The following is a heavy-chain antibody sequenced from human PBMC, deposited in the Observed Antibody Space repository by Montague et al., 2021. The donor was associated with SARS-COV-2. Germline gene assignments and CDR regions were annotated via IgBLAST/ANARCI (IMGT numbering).Heavy chain of an antibody. CDR3: ARDRGYGTLWALDY. CDR1: GGYINEYY. V-gene: IGHV4-59*12. D-gene: IGHD3-10*01. Sequence: SETLSLTCIVSGGYINEYYWSWIWQSPGKRLEWNGYVYFTGSTDYNPSLKSRVTISVDTSKNQFSLQLASVTAADTAVYYCARDRGYGTLWALDYWGQGTLVTISS. J-gene: IGHJ4*02. CDR2: VYFTGST.